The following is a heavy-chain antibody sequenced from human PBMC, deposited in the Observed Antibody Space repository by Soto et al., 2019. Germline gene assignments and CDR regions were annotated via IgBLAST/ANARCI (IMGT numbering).Heavy chain of an antibody. CDR1: GFTFSSCA. CDR2: ISGSGATT. J-gene: IGHJ6*04. V-gene: IGHV3-23*01. D-gene: IGHD3-10*01. Sequence: GGSLRLSCAASGFTFSSCAMSWVRQAPGKGLEWVSTISGSGATTYFADSVKGRFTISRDNSKNTLHLQMNSLRAEDTAVYYCAKLLYGRNYYGMDVWGEGTTVNVSS. CDR3: AKLLYGRNYYGMDV.